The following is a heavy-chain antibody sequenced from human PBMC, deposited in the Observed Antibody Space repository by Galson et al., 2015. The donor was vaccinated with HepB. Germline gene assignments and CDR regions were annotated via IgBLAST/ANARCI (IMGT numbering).Heavy chain of an antibody. Sequence: CAISGDSVSSNSVAWNWIRHSPSRGLEWLGRTYYRSKWYNDYAVSVKSRVTINPDTSKNQFSLQLRSVTPDDTAVYYCARGSGRYAMDVWGQGTTVTVSS. D-gene: IGHD3-10*01. V-gene: IGHV6-1*01. CDR1: GDSVSSNSVA. CDR3: ARGSGRYAMDV. J-gene: IGHJ6*02. CDR2: TYYRSKWYN.